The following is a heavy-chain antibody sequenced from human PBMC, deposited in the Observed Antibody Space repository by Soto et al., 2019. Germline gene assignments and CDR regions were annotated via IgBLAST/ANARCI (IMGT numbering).Heavy chain of an antibody. V-gene: IGHV4-59*08. CDR1: GGSISSYY. CDR2: IYYSGST. J-gene: IGHJ5*02. D-gene: IGHD2-2*01. CDR3: ARHGYCSSTSCPATDWFDP. Sequence: QVQLQESGPGLVKPSETLSLTCTVSGGSISSYYWSWIRQPPGKGLEWIGYIYYSGSTNYNPSLNSRVTISVDTSKNQFSLKLSSVTAADTAVYYCARHGYCSSTSCPATDWFDPWGQGTLVTVSS.